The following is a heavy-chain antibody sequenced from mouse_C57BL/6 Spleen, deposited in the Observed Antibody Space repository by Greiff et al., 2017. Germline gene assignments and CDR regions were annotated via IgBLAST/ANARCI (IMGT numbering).Heavy chain of an antibody. CDR2: INANNGGT. D-gene: IGHD3-2*02. J-gene: IGHJ3*01. Sequence: EVHLVESGPELVKPGASVKIPCKASGYTFTDYNMDWVKQSHGKSLEWIGDINANNGGTIYNQKFKGKATSTVDKSSSTAYMELRSLTSEDTAVYYCARQAGSWFAYWGQGTLVTVSA. CDR1: GYTFTDYN. V-gene: IGHV1-18*01. CDR3: ARQAGSWFAY.